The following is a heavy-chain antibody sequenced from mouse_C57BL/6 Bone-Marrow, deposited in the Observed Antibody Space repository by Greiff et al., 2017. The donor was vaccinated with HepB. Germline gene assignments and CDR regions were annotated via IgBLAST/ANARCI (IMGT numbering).Heavy chain of an antibody. CDR3: ASSGTHYYGSSDDYAMDY. J-gene: IGHJ4*01. D-gene: IGHD1-1*01. Sequence: QVQLQQSGAELVRPGTSVKMSCKASGYTFTNYWIGWAKQRPGHGLEWIGDIYPGGGYTNYNEKFKGKATLTADKSSSTAYMQFSSLTSEDSAIYYCASSGTHYYGSSDDYAMDYWGRGTSVTVSS. CDR2: IYPGGGYT. V-gene: IGHV1-63*01. CDR1: GYTFTNYW.